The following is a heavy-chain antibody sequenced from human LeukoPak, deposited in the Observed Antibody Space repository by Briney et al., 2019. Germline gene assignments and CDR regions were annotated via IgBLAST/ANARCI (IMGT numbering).Heavy chain of an antibody. J-gene: IGHJ3*02. Sequence: SETLSLTCTVSGGSISSSSYYWGWIRQPPGKGLEWIGSIYYSGSTYYNPSLKSRVTISVDTSKNQFSLKLSSVTAADTAVYYCARDKADDSSGNDAFDIWGQGTMVTVSS. CDR2: IYYSGST. D-gene: IGHD3-22*01. V-gene: IGHV4-39*07. CDR3: ARDKADDSSGNDAFDI. CDR1: GGSISSSSYY.